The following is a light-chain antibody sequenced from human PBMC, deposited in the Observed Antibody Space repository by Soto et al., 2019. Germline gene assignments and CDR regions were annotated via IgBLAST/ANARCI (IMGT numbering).Light chain of an antibody. CDR1: QSVSSN. J-gene: IGKJ4*01. Sequence: EIVMTQSPATLSVSPGERVTFSCRASQSVSSNLAWYQQIPGQSPRLLIYGASTRATGIPARFSGSGSGADFTLTISSLQPEDFAVYYCQQYNKWPLTFGGGTKVEIK. CDR2: GAS. V-gene: IGKV3-15*01. CDR3: QQYNKWPLT.